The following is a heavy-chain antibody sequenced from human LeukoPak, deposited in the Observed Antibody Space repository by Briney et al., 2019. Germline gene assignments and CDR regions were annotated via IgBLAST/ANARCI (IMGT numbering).Heavy chain of an antibody. CDR1: GFTFSSYA. CDR2: ISGSGGST. CDR3: ARDESYAFDI. J-gene: IGHJ3*02. Sequence: GGSLRLSCAASGFTFSSYAMSWVRQAPGKGLEWVSAISGSGGSTYYADSVKGRFTISRDNAKNSLYLQMNSLRDEDTAVYYCARDESYAFDIWGQGTMVTVSS. V-gene: IGHV3-23*01.